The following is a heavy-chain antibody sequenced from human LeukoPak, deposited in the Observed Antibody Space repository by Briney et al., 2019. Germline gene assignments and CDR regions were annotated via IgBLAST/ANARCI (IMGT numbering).Heavy chain of an antibody. Sequence: GASVKVSCKASGYTFTSYGISWVRQAPGQGLEWMGWISAYNGNTNYAQKLQGRVTMTTDTSTSTAYMELRSLRSDDTAVYYCARDIVVVPAARRGSSGDYWGQGTLVTVSS. CDR1: GYTFTSYG. J-gene: IGHJ4*02. CDR3: ARDIVVVPAARRGSSGDY. D-gene: IGHD2-2*01. V-gene: IGHV1-18*01. CDR2: ISAYNGNT.